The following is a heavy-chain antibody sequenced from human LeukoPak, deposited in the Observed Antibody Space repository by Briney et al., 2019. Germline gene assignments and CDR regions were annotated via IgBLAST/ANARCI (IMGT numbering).Heavy chain of an antibody. CDR1: GFTFSSYA. CDR2: ISGSGGST. D-gene: IGHD1-26*01. CDR3: ARRVGATGD. J-gene: IGHJ4*02. V-gene: IGHV3-23*01. Sequence: GGFLRLSCAASGFTFSSYAMSWVRQAPGKGLEWVSAISGSGGSTYYADSVKGRFTISRDNAKNSLYLQMNSLRAEDTAVYYCARRVGATGDWGQGTLVTVSS.